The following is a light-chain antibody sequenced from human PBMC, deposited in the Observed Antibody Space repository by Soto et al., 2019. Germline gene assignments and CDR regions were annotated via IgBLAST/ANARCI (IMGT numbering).Light chain of an antibody. CDR3: QQSYSAPST. V-gene: IGKV1-39*01. J-gene: IGKJ5*01. CDR2: AAS. CDR1: QSISSS. Sequence: DIQMTQSPSSLSASVGDRVTIPCRASQSISSSLNWYQQKPGTAPNLLIYAASSLQSGVPSRFSGSASGTDFTLTISSLQPEDFATYYCQQSYSAPSTFGQGTRLE.